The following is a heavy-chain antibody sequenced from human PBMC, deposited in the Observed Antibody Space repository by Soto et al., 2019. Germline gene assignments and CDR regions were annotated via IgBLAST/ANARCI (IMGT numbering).Heavy chain of an antibody. J-gene: IGHJ6*02. Sequence: QVQLVESGGGVVQPGRSLRLSCAASGFTFSSYGMHWVRQAPGKGLEWVAVIWYDGSNKYYADSVKGRFTISRDNSKNQLYLQMNSLRAEETAVYYCARGLDYYDSSGYQHPGPSTGVDGMDVWGQGTTVTVSS. CDR1: GFTFSSYG. V-gene: IGHV3-33*01. CDR3: ARGLDYYDSSGYQHPGPSTGVDGMDV. CDR2: IWYDGSNK. D-gene: IGHD3-22*01.